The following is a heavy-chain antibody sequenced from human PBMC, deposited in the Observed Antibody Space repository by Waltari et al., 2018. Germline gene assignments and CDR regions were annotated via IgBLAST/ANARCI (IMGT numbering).Heavy chain of an antibody. CDR1: GSIVGRNY. Sequence: EVQLVESGGGLIQPGGSLGLSCGASGSIVGRNYMSWVRQAPGRGLEWVSLIYSGGSTYYADSVKGRFTISRDNSKNTLYLQMDSLSVEDTAVYYCARWQQWPVRAFDYWGQGTLVTVSS. D-gene: IGHD6-19*01. CDR2: IYSGGST. J-gene: IGHJ4*02. CDR3: ARWQQWPVRAFDY. V-gene: IGHV3-53*01.